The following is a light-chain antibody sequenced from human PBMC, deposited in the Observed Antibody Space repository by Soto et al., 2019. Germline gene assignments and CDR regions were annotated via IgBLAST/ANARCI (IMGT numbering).Light chain of an antibody. Sequence: VLAQPASVSGSPGQSITISCTGTSSDVGAYNYDSWYQQYPGEAPKVIIYDVSHRPAGVSNRFSGSKSGNTASLTISGLQTQDEADYYCSSYTSATTYVFGTGTKVTV. CDR2: DVS. CDR3: SSYTSATTYV. V-gene: IGLV2-14*01. CDR1: SSDVGAYNY. J-gene: IGLJ1*01.